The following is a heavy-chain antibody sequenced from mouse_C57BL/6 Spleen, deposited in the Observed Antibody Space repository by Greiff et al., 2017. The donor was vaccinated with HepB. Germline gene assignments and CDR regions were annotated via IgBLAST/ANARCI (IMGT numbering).Heavy chain of an antibody. CDR2: IYPGDGDT. CDR3: ARYYGSSYYAMDY. V-gene: IGHV1-80*01. Sequence: VMLVESGAELVKPGASVTISCKASGYAFSSYWMNWVKQRPGKGLEWIGQIYPGDGDTNYNGKFKGKATLTADKSSSTAYMQLSSLTSEDSAVYFCARYYGSSYYAMDYWGQGTSVTVSS. CDR1: GYAFSSYW. J-gene: IGHJ4*01. D-gene: IGHD1-1*01.